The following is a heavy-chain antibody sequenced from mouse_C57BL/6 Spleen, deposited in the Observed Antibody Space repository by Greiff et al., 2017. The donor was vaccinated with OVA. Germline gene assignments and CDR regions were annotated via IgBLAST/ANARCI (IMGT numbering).Heavy chain of an antibody. V-gene: IGHV3-6*01. CDR1: GYSITSGYY. J-gene: IGHJ4*01. CDR3: SRDYYGSLYAIDY. D-gene: IGHD1-1*01. Sequence: DVQLVESGPGLVKPSQSLSLTCSVTGYSITSGYYWNWIRQFPGNKLEWMGYISDDGSNNYNPSLKNRLSLTRDTSQNQFVLKLNSVTTEDTATYYCSRDYYGSLYAIDYWGQGTSVTVSS. CDR2: ISDDGSN.